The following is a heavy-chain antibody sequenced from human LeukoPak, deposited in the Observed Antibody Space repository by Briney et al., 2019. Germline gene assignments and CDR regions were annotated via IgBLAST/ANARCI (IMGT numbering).Heavy chain of an antibody. CDR1: GYTFTSYG. V-gene: IGHV1-18*01. CDR3: ATDDEEWDAFDT. Sequence: ASVKVSCKASGYTFTSYGINWVRQAPGQGLEWMGWISAYNGNTNYAQKLQGRVTMTRNTSISTAYMELSSLRSEDTAVYYCATDDEEWDAFDTWGQGTMVTVSS. CDR2: ISAYNGNT. J-gene: IGHJ3*02. D-gene: IGHD2-8*01.